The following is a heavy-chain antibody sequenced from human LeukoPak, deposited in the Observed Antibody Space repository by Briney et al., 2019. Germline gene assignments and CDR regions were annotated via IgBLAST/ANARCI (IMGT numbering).Heavy chain of an antibody. V-gene: IGHV3-48*04. D-gene: IGHD3-3*01. CDR1: EFNFNSFG. CDR3: TRDHYDFWSSYWCAFDL. CDR2: ISSSSGVK. Sequence: PGGSLRLSCSASEFNFNSFGMNWVRQAPGKGPEWISYISSSSGVKHYADSVKGRFTISRDNDKNSLFLQMDRLRAEDTAVYFCTRDHYDFWSSYWCAFDLWGQGTKVTVSS. J-gene: IGHJ3*01.